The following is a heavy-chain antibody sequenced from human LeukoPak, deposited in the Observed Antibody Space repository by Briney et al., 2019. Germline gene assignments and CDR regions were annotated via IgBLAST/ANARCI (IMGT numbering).Heavy chain of an antibody. CDR3: ARHSGSYRCFDY. D-gene: IGHD1-26*01. V-gene: IGHV3-48*03. J-gene: IGHJ4*02. CDR1: GFTFSSYE. Sequence: QPGGSLRLSCAASGFTFSSYEMNWVRQAPGKGLVWVSYISSSGSTIYYADSVKGRFTISRDNAKNSLYLQMNSLRAEDTAVYYCARHSGSYRCFDYWGQGTLVTVSS. CDR2: ISSSGSTI.